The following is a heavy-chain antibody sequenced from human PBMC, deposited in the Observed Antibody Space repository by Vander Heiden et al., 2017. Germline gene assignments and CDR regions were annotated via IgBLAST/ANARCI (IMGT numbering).Heavy chain of an antibody. CDR1: GFTGSRNH. V-gene: IGHV3-53*02. D-gene: IGHD4-17*01. Sequence: EVQLVETGGGLIQPGGSLRLSCAVSGFTGSRNHMSWVRQAPGKGLEWVSIIYSGGTTYYADSVKGRFTISRDNSKNTVYLQMNSLRAEDTAVYYCARKGHGDYAPLDYWGQGTLVTVSS. CDR3: ARKGHGDYAPLDY. CDR2: IYSGGTT. J-gene: IGHJ4*02.